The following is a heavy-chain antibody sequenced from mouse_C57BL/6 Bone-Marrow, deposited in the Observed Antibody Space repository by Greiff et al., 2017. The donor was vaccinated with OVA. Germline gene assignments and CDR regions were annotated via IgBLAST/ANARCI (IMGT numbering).Heavy chain of an antibody. V-gene: IGHV3-6*01. CDR1: GYSITSGYY. J-gene: IGHJ2*01. D-gene: IGHD2-5*01. Sequence: EVQLQQSGPGLVKPSQSLPLTCSVTGYSITSGYYWNWIRQFPGNKLEWMGYISYDGSNNYNPSLKNRISITRDTSKNQFFLKLNSVTTEDTATYYCARESNSYYFDYWGQGTTLTVSS. CDR2: ISYDGSN. CDR3: ARESNSYYFDY.